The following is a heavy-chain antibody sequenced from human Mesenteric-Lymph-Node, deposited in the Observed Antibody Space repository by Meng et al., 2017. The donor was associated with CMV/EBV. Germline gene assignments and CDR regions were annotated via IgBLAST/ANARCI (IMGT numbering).Heavy chain of an antibody. D-gene: IGHD1-26*01. Sequence: ASVKVSCKASGYTFTDYWMHWVRQAPGQGLEWMGWINPNSGGTNYAQKFQGRVTMTRDTSISTAYMELSRLRSDDTAVYYCARVGESLNAFDIWGQGTMVTVSS. CDR2: INPNSGGT. CDR1: GYTFTDYW. CDR3: ARVGESLNAFDI. V-gene: IGHV1-2*02. J-gene: IGHJ3*02.